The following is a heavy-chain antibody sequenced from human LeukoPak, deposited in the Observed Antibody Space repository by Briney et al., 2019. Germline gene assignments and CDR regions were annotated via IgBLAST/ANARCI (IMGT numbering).Heavy chain of an antibody. D-gene: IGHD2-2*01. J-gene: IGHJ6*03. CDR2: INWNGGST. V-gene: IGHV3-20*04. CDR3: ARGGYCSSTSCYGYYYYYMDV. Sequence: GGSLRLSCAASGFTFYDYGMSWVRQAPGKGLEWVSGINWNGGSTGYADSVKGRFTISRDNAKNSLYLQMNSLRAEDTALYYCARGGYCSSTSCYGYYYYYMDVWGKGTTVTVSS. CDR1: GFTFYDYG.